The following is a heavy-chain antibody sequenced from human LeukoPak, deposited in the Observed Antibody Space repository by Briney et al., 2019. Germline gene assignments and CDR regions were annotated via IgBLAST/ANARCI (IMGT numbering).Heavy chain of an antibody. Sequence: GGSLRLSCAASGFTFSSSWMFWVRQPPGKRLVWVSRINSDGTITRYAASVKGRFTISSDHAKNTLYLQMNSLRAEDTAVYYCTRSPRDIPNYWGQGTVVTVSS. D-gene: IGHD3-9*01. CDR2: INSDGTIT. CDR3: TRSPRDIPNY. V-gene: IGHV3-74*01. CDR1: GFTFSSSW. J-gene: IGHJ4*02.